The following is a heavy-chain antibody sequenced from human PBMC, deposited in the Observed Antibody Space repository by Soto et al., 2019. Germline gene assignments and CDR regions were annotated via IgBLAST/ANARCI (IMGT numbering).Heavy chain of an antibody. CDR3: ARLERGRNSARGGSYGMDV. D-gene: IGHD3-16*01. CDR1: GGSISSSSYY. V-gene: IGHV4-39*01. CDR2: SYYSGST. J-gene: IGHJ6*02. Sequence: SETLSLTCTVSGGSISSSSYYWAWIRHPPGKGLEWIGSSYYSGSTYYNPSLKSRVTISVDTSKNQFSLKLSSVTAADTAVYYCARLERGRNSARGGSYGMDVWGQGTTVIVSS.